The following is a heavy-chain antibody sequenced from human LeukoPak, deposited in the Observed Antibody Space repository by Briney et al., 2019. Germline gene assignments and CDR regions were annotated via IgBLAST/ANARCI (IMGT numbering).Heavy chain of an antibody. Sequence: PGGSLRLSCAASGFTFSSYSMNWVRQAPGKGLEWVSYISSSSSTIYYADSVKGRFTISRDNAKNSLYLQMNSLRAEDTAVYYCARGGEVRYCSSTSCYSANYWGQGALVTVSS. J-gene: IGHJ4*02. CDR2: ISSSSSTI. V-gene: IGHV3-48*04. CDR1: GFTFSSYS. CDR3: ARGGEVRYCSSTSCYSANY. D-gene: IGHD2-2*01.